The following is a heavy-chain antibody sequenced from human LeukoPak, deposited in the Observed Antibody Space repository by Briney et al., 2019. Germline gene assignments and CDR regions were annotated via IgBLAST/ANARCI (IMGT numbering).Heavy chain of an antibody. CDR1: GFTFSSYA. CDR3: AKDRLVTPYSSSY. D-gene: IGHD6-6*01. Sequence: PEGSLRLSCAASGFTFSSYAMSWVRQAPGKGLEWVSAISGSGGSTYYADSVKGRFTISRDNSKNTLYLQMNSLRAEDTAVYYCAKDRLVTPYSSSYWGQGTLVTVSS. V-gene: IGHV3-23*01. CDR2: ISGSGGST. J-gene: IGHJ4*02.